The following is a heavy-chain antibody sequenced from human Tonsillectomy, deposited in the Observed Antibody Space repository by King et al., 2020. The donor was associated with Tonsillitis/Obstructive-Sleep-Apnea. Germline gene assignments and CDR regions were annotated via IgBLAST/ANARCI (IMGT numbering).Heavy chain of an antibody. CDR1: GGTFSSYA. J-gene: IGHJ6*03. CDR2: IIPIFGTA. CDR3: ARGADIVVVPAAFYYYYYYMDV. D-gene: IGHD2-2*01. Sequence: HVQLVESGAEVKKPGSSVKVSCKASGGTFSSYAISWGRQAPGQGLEWMGGIIPIFGTANYAQKLQGRVTFTADESTSTAYMELSSLRSEDTAVYNCARGADIVVVPAAFYYYYYYMDVWGKGTTVTVSS. V-gene: IGHV1-69*01.